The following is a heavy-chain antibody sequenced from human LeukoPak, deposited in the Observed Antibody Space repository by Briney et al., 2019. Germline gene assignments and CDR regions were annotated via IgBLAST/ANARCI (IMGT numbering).Heavy chain of an antibody. V-gene: IGHV3-21*01. CDR3: ARDTDYDFWSGYGDAFDI. CDR1: GFTFSSYS. D-gene: IGHD3-3*01. Sequence: PGGSLRLSCAASGFTFSSYSMNWVRQAPGKGLEWVSSISSSSYIYYADSVKGRFTISRDNAKNSLYLQMNSLRAEDTAVYYCARDTDYDFWSGYGDAFDIWGQGTMVTVSS. CDR2: ISSSSYI. J-gene: IGHJ3*02.